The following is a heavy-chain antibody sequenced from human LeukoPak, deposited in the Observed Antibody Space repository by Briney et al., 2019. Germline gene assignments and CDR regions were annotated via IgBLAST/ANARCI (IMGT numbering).Heavy chain of an antibody. CDR3: ARLSGTHYEAIDY. D-gene: IGHD1-14*01. CDR1: GGSITSGSYY. J-gene: IGHJ4*02. CDR2: IYYNGGA. V-gene: IGHV4-39*01. Sequence: SETLSLTCTVSGGSITSGSYYWGWIRQPPGKGLEWIGSIYYNGGAYYNPSLKSRATISVDTSKNQFSLKLSSVTAADMAVYYCARLSGTHYEAIDYWGQGTLVTVSS.